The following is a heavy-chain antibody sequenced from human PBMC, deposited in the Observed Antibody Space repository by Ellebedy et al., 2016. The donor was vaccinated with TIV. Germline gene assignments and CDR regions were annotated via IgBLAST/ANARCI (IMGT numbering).Heavy chain of an antibody. CDR1: GFAFSNAW. D-gene: IGHD4-23*01. CDR3: AGKAPQFQFDY. Sequence: GESLKISCRGSGFAFSNAWMNWVRQAPGKGLEWISYISSDSSKIVYADSVKGRFTVSRDNARNSLFLQMNSLRVEDTAVYYCAGKAPQFQFDYWGQGTLVTVSS. CDR2: ISSDSSKI. V-gene: IGHV3-48*04. J-gene: IGHJ4*02.